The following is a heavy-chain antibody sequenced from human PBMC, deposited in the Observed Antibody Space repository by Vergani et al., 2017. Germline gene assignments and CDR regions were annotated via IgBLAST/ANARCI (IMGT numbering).Heavy chain of an antibody. CDR1: GGSISSGGYY. CDR2: IYYSGST. V-gene: IGHV4-31*03. Sequence: QVQLQESGPGLVKPSQTLSLTCTVSGGSISSGGYYWSWIRQHPGKGLEWFGYIYYSGSTYYNPSLKSRVTISVDTSKNQFSLKLSSVTAADTAVYYCARGGEEWTNDAFDIWGQGTMVTVSS. J-gene: IGHJ3*02. CDR3: ARGGEEWTNDAFDI. D-gene: IGHD3-16*01.